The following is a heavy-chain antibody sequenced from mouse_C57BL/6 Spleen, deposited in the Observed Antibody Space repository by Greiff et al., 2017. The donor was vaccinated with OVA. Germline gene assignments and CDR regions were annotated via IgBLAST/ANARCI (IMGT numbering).Heavy chain of an antibody. CDR2: FNPGGGNT. CDR1: GYTFTTYL. Sequence: QVQLQQSGAELVRPGASVKLSCKASGYTFTTYLITWVKQRPGRGLEWIARFNPGGGNTNYNEKFKGKATLTAEKSSSTAYMQLSSLTSEDSAVYFCARNGYDGYFDYWGQGTTLTVSS. CDR3: ARNGYDGYFDY. J-gene: IGHJ2*01. V-gene: IGHV1-76*01. D-gene: IGHD2-3*01.